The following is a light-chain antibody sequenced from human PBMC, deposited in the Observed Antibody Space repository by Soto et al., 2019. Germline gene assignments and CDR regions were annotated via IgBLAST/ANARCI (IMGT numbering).Light chain of an antibody. CDR1: SSNIGNNY. CDR3: GTWDTSLSAVV. Sequence: QSVLTQPPSVSAAPGQTVTISCSGSSSNIGNNYVSWYQHLPGTAPKVLIYDNNKRPSGIPDRFSGSWSGTSATLGITGLQTGDEGDYYCGTWDTSLSAVVFGGGTKLTVL. J-gene: IGLJ2*01. V-gene: IGLV1-51*01. CDR2: DNN.